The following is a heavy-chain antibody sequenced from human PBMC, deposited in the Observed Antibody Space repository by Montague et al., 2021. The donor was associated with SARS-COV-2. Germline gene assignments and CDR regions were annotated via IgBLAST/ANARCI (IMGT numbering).Heavy chain of an antibody. CDR3: ARSRANVPSRPGFDY. CDR1: GASVASGNFY. V-gene: IGHV4-61*01. D-gene: IGHD6-6*01. CDR2: IYYTGHT. J-gene: IGHJ4*02. Sequence: SETLSLTCTVSGASVASGNFYWSWIRQPPGKGLEWIGYIYYTGHTYYNPSLESRVTMPVDPSKNQFSLTLTSVTAADTAVYYCARSRANVPSRPGFDYWGQGALVTVSS.